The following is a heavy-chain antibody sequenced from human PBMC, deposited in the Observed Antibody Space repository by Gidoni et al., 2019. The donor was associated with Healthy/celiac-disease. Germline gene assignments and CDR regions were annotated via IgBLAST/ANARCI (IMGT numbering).Heavy chain of an antibody. CDR1: GFTFSSYE. Sequence: EVQLVESGGGLVQPGGSLRLSCAAPGFTFSSYEMNWVRQAPGKGLEWVAYISSSGSTIYYADSVKGRFTISRDKAKNSLYLQMNSLRAEDTAVYYCARDAYHFDYWGQGTLVTVSS. D-gene: IGHD2-2*01. CDR2: ISSSGSTI. V-gene: IGHV3-48*03. J-gene: IGHJ4*02. CDR3: ARDAYHFDY.